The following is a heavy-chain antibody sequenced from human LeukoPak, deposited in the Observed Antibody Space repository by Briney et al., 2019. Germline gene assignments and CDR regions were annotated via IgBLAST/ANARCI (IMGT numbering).Heavy chain of an antibody. Sequence: SVKVSCKASGGTFISYAMSWVRQAPGQGLEWMGRIIPIFGTANYAQKFQVIVTITTDDSTSTTYMALSSLRSEDTAVYYCASGSSGYYFSYWGQGTLVTVSS. CDR3: ASGSSGYYFSY. V-gene: IGHV1-69*05. CDR2: IIPIFGTA. CDR1: GGTFISYA. D-gene: IGHD3-22*01. J-gene: IGHJ4*02.